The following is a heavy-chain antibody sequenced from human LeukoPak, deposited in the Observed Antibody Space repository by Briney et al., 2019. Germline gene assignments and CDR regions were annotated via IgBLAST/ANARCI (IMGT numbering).Heavy chain of an antibody. D-gene: IGHD1-26*01. Sequence: GGSLRLSCAASGFTFSSYAMHWVRQAPGKGLEWVAVISYDGSNKYYADSVKGRFTISRDNAKNTLYLQMNSLRAEDTAVYYCVRDLGGRSGHWGQGTLVTVSS. CDR3: VRDLGGRSGH. J-gene: IGHJ4*02. V-gene: IGHV3-30-3*01. CDR1: GFTFSSYA. CDR2: ISYDGSNK.